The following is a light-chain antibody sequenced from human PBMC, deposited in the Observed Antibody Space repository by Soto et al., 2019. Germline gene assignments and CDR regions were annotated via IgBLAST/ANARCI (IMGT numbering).Light chain of an antibody. V-gene: IGKV1-5*01. CDR2: DAS. CDR3: QQYGTYLWT. J-gene: IGKJ1*01. Sequence: IQMTQSPSTLSASVGDRVTITCLASQSISSWLAWFQQKPGKAPKLLMYDASSLESGVPSRFSGSGSGTEFTLTISSLQPDDFATYYCQQYGTYLWTFGQGTKVDIK. CDR1: QSISSW.